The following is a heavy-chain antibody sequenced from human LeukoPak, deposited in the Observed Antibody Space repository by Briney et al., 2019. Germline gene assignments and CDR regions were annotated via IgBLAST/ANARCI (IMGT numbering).Heavy chain of an antibody. Sequence: ASVKVSCKTSGYNVLSYYRHSLGQAPGQGLEWMGIINPSGGGTNYAQRFQGRVTMTRDTSTSTVYMELSSLRSEDPAVYHCAREHSTAYPFAYWGQGTLVTVSS. CDR3: AREHSTAYPFAY. D-gene: IGHD2/OR15-2a*01. J-gene: IGHJ4*02. CDR1: GYNVLSYY. V-gene: IGHV1-46*01. CDR2: INPSGGGT.